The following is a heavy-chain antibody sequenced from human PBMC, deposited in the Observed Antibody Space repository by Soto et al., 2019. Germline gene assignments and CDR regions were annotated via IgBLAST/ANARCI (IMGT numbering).Heavy chain of an antibody. V-gene: IGHV5-10-1*01. CDR2: IDPSDSYT. CDR3: ARLRDGQQGYGMDV. Sequence: GESLTISCTCSGYSFTRYWITWVRQMPGKGLEWMGRIDPSDSYTNYSPSFQGHVTISADKSISTAYLQWSSLKASDTAMYYCARLRDGQQGYGMDVWGQGTTVTVSS. D-gene: IGHD6-13*01. J-gene: IGHJ6*02. CDR1: GYSFTRYW.